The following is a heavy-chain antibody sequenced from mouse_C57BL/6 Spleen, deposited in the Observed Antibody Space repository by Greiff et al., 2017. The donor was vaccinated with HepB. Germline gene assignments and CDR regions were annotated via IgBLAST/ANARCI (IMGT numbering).Heavy chain of an antibody. V-gene: IGHV1-80*01. J-gene: IGHJ3*01. D-gene: IGHD4-1*01. CDR2: IYPGDGDT. CDR1: GYAFSSYW. CDR3: AREDWVAWFAY. Sequence: QVQLQQSGAELVKPGASVKISCKASGYAFSSYWINWVKQRPGKGLEWIGQIYPGDGDTNYNGKFKGKATLTADKSSSTAYMQLSSLTSEDSAVYFCAREDWVAWFAYWGQGTLVTVSA.